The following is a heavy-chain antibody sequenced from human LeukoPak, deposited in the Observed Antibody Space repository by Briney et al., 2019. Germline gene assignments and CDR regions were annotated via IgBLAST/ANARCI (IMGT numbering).Heavy chain of an antibody. D-gene: IGHD2-2*01. Sequence: SETLSLTCTVSGGSVTSDYWSWIRQPPGKGLEWIGYMYYSGSTNYNPSLKGRVTISGDTSKNQFSLKLSSVTAADTAVYYCARRYCSSTSCPIDYWGQGTLVTVSS. CDR1: GGSVTSDY. CDR2: MYYSGST. V-gene: IGHV4-59*08. J-gene: IGHJ4*02. CDR3: ARRYCSSTSCPIDY.